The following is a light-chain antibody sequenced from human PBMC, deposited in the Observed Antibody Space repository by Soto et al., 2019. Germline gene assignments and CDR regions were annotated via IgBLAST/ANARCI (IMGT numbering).Light chain of an antibody. CDR3: KQYYDFPWT. CDR1: QSISSW. Sequence: DIQMTQSPSTLSASIGDRVAITCRASQSISSWLAWFQQKPGKAPNLLVYRASTLERGVPSRFSGSGSGTEFTLTISSLQPDDFATYYCKQYYDFPWTFGQGTKVEIK. CDR2: RAS. J-gene: IGKJ1*01. V-gene: IGKV1-5*03.